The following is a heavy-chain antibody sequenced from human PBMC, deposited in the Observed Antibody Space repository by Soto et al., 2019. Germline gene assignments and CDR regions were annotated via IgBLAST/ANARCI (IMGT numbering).Heavy chain of an antibody. D-gene: IGHD1-20*01. CDR1: GYTLTRYG. CDR3: AREVFRYFDL. J-gene: IGHJ2*01. Sequence: QVHLVQSGAEVKKPGASVKVSCKASGYTLTRYGITWVRQAPGQGLEWMGSISAYNANTNYAQKVQGRLTMTTDTSTSTAYMELRSLTSDDTAVYYCAREVFRYFDLWGRGTLVSVSS. V-gene: IGHV1-18*01. CDR2: ISAYNANT.